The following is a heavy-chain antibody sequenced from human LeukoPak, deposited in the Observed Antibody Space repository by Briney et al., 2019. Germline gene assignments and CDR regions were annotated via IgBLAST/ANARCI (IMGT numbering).Heavy chain of an antibody. D-gene: IGHD3-22*01. V-gene: IGHV3-23*01. CDR1: GFTFSSYA. CDR3: AKDRYDSSGFYYDD. J-gene: IGHJ4*02. CDR2: ISGSGGST. Sequence: GGSLRLSCAASGFTFSSYAMSWVRHAPGKGLEGVSAISGSGGSTYYADSVKGRFTISRDNSKNTLYLQMNSLRAEDTAVYYCAKDRYDSSGFYYDDWGQGTLVTVSS.